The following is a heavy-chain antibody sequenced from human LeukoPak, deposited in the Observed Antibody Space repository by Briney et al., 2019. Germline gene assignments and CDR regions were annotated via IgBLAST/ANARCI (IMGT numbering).Heavy chain of an antibody. V-gene: IGHV3-23*01. Sequence: GGSLRLSCAASGFTFNSYAMTWVRQAPGKGLEWVSSISGNGGSTYYTDSVKGRFTISRDNSKNTLYLRMNSLRAEDTAAYYCAKDGYSPYYYGMDVWGQGTTVTVSS. D-gene: IGHD5-12*01. J-gene: IGHJ6*02. CDR2: ISGNGGST. CDR3: AKDGYSPYYYGMDV. CDR1: GFTFNSYA.